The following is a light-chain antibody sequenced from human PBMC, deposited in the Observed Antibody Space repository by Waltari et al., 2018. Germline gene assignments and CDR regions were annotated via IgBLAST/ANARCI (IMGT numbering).Light chain of an antibody. J-gene: IGKJ2*01. CDR2: TLA. CDR3: MQRLEFPYT. CDR1: SADGSPS. Sequence: SADGSPSLDLFLPTPGQSPQLLIYTLAYRASRVPDRFSGTGSGSNFSLEISRVEAEAVGIYYCMQRLEFPYTFGQGTRL. V-gene: IGKV2-40*01.